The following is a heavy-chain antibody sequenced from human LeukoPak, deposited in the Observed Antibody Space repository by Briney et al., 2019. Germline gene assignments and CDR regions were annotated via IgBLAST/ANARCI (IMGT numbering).Heavy chain of an antibody. J-gene: IGHJ4*02. CDR2: IYYSGTT. Sequence: PSETLSLTCTVSGGSISSYYWSWIRQPPGKGLEWIGYIYYSGTTNYNPSLKSRVTISVDTSKNQFSLKLSSATAADTAVYYCARGVYIAAAQYAYWGQGTLVTVSS. CDR3: ARGVYIAAAQYAY. CDR1: GGSISSYY. V-gene: IGHV4-59*01. D-gene: IGHD6-13*01.